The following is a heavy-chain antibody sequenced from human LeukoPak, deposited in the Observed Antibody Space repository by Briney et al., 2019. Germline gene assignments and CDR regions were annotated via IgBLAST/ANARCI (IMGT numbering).Heavy chain of an antibody. CDR2: ISSSSDYI. J-gene: IGHJ4*02. Sequence: GGSLRLSCAASGFTFTSYTMNWGRQAPGKGLEWVSSISSSSDYISYADSLKGRFTISRDNVKNSLYLQMISLRAEDTAVYYCARGTYGRYDYWGQGTLVTVSS. V-gene: IGHV3-21*06. CDR3: ARGTYGRYDY. D-gene: IGHD3-10*01. CDR1: GFTFTSYT.